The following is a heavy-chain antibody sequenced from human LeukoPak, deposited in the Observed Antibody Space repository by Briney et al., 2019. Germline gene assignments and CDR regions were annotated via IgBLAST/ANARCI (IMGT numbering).Heavy chain of an antibody. CDR2: IYYSGST. CDR3: ARARLAAAATGAFDI. D-gene: IGHD6-13*01. Sequence: KPSETLSLTCAVYGGSFSGYYWGWIRQPPGKGLEWIGSIYYSGSTYYNPSLKSRVTISVDTSKNQFSLKLSSVTAADTAVYYCARARLAAAATGAFDIWGQGTMVTVSS. V-gene: IGHV4-34*01. J-gene: IGHJ3*02. CDR1: GGSFSGYY.